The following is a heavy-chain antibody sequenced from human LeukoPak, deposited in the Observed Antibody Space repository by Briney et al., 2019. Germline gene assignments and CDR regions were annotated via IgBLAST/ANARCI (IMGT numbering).Heavy chain of an antibody. CDR1: GGSISSYY. D-gene: IGHD3-16*02. CDR3: AAAGVWGSYRYPDAFDI. V-gene: IGHV4-59*08. Sequence: PSETLSLTCTVSGGSISSYYWSWIRQPPGKGLEWIGYIYYNGSTNYNPSLKSRVTISVDTSKNQFSLKLSSVTAADTAVYYCAAAGVWGSYRYPDAFDIWGQGTMVTVFS. CDR2: IYYNGST. J-gene: IGHJ3*02.